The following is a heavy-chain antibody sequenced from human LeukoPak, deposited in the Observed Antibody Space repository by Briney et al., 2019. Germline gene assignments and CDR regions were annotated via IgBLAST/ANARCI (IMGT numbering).Heavy chain of an antibody. CDR3: ARRPWVRGVNPPFDP. CDR1: GYTFTGYY. V-gene: IGHV1-2*02. CDR2: INPNSGGT. D-gene: IGHD3-10*01. J-gene: IGHJ5*02. Sequence: GASLKVSCKASGYTFTGYYIHWVRQAPGQGLEWMGWINPNSGGTNYAQKFQGRVTMTRDTSISTAYMELSRLRSDDTAVYYCARRPWVRGVNPPFDPWGQGTLVTVSS.